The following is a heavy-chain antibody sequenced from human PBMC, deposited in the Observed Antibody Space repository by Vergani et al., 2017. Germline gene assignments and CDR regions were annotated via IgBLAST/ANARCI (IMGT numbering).Heavy chain of an antibody. CDR1: GDSITSRSYY. J-gene: IGHJ5*02. CDR3: ARHSTVEWLVKLGWIDP. D-gene: IGHD6-19*01. CDR2: IYYSGST. Sequence: QLQETGPGLVKASETLSLTCTVSGDSITSRSYYWGWIRQPPGKGLEWIASIYYSGSTYYNPSLKSRVTISVDTSKNQFSLKLSSVTAADTAVYFCARHSTVEWLVKLGWIDPWGQGIMVTVSS. V-gene: IGHV4-39*01.